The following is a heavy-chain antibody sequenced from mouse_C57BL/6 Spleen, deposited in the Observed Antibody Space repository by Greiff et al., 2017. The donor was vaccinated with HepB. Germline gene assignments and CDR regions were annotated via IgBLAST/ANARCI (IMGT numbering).Heavy chain of an antibody. CDR3: ARSSGSSYGWYVDV. CDR1: GYTFTSYW. Sequence: VQLQQSGAELVKPGASVKLSCKASGYTFTSYWMHWVKQRPGRGLEWIGRIDPNSGGTKYNEKFKSKATLTVDKPSSTAYMQRSSLTSEDSAVYYCARSSGSSYGWYVDVWGTGTTVTVSS. D-gene: IGHD1-1*01. CDR2: IDPNSGGT. J-gene: IGHJ1*03. V-gene: IGHV1-72*01.